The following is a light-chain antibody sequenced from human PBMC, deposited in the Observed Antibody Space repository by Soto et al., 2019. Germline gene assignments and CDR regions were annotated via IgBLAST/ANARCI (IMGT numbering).Light chain of an antibody. J-gene: IGKJ2*01. CDR1: QTISSY. CDR3: QQSYNIPYT. CDR2: AAS. V-gene: IGKV1-39*01. Sequence: DIQLTQSPSTLSASVGDRVTLTCRTSQTISSYLNWYQQKPGKAPKLLISAASGLQSWVPSRFSGSGSGTDFTLTITTLQPEDFATYYCQQSYNIPYTFGQGTMVDIK.